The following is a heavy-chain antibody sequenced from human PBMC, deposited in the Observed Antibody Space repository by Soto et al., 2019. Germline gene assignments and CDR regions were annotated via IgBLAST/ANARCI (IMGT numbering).Heavy chain of an antibody. V-gene: IGHV3-21*01. CDR1: GFTFSSYS. D-gene: IGHD3-3*01. CDR2: ISSSSSYI. J-gene: IGHJ6*04. CDR3: ASDGVLLEWILAHMDV. Sequence: EVQLVESGGGLVKPGGSLRLSCAASGFTFSSYSMNWVRQAPGEGLEWVSSISSSSSYIYYADSVKGRFTISRDNAKNSLDLQMNRLRAEDTAVYYCASDGVLLEWILAHMDVWGKGTTVTDSS.